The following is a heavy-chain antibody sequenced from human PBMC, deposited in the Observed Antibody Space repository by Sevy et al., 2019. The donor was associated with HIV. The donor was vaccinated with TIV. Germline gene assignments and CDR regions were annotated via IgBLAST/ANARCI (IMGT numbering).Heavy chain of an antibody. V-gene: IGHV3-23*01. Sequence: GGSLRLSCAASGFTFSNYAMGWVRQAPGKGPEWVSTISTSSSSTYYADSVKGRFTISIDNSKNTVSLQMNSLRADDPAVYNCATDPDNVHYYDSSGSLFDNGGQGTPVTVSS. J-gene: IGHJ4*02. CDR3: ATDPDNVHYYDSSGSLFDN. CDR2: ISTSSSST. D-gene: IGHD3-22*01. CDR1: GFTFSNYA.